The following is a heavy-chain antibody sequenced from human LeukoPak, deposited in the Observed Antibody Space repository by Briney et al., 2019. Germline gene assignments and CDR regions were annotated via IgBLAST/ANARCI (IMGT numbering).Heavy chain of an antibody. D-gene: IGHD3-10*01. CDR1: GGSISSSSYY. CDR3: AKHYMGSSYNHGLDC. J-gene: IGHJ4*02. Sequence: PSETLSLTCTVSGGSISSSSYYWGWIRQPPGKGLQWIGSIYYSGSTYYNPSLKSRVTISVDTSKNQFSLKLSSVTAADTALYYCAKHYMGSSYNHGLDCWGQGTLVTVSS. CDR2: IYYSGST. V-gene: IGHV4-39*01.